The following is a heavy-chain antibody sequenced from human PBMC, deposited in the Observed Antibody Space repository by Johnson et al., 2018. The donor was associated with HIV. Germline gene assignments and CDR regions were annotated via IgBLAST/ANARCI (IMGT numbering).Heavy chain of an antibody. D-gene: IGHD6-13*01. CDR2: ITGRGTAI. CDR1: GFTFDDYA. J-gene: IGHJ3*01. CDR3: AKDEAQTLASAGRDAFDF. Sequence: QVQLVESGGGVVQPGRSLRLSCAASGFTFDDYAIHWFRQAPGKGLEWLAFITGRGTAIYADSVKGRFTISRDNSKDTLYLQMNGLRPEDTAVYYCAKDEAQTLASAGRDAFDFWGQGTAVTV. V-gene: IGHV3-NL1*01.